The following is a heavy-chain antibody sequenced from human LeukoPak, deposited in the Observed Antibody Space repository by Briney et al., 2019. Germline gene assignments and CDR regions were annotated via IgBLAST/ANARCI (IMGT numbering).Heavy chain of an antibody. CDR1: GYTLSELS. J-gene: IGHJ4*02. D-gene: IGHD3-22*01. V-gene: IGHV1-24*01. Sequence: ASVKVSCTVSGYTLSELSMHWVRQAPGKGLEWMGGFDPEDDERVYAQKFQGRVTMTEDTSTDTAYMELSSLRSEDTAIYYCATELRSGYFDYGGQGTLVTVSS. CDR2: FDPEDDER. CDR3: ATELRSGYFDY.